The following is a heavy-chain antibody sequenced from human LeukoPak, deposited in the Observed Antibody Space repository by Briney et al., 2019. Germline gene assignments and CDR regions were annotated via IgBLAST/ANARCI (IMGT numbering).Heavy chain of an antibody. CDR3: ARSAPTLTYDILTGYLGY. J-gene: IGHJ4*02. D-gene: IGHD3-9*01. V-gene: IGHV1-2*02. Sequence: ASVKVSCKASGYIFTGYYIHWVRQAPGQGLEWMGWINPNSGATNYAQNFQGRVTMTRDTSISTAYMDPSRLRSDDTAFYYCARSAPTLTYDILTGYLGYWGQGTLVTVSS. CDR2: INPNSGAT. CDR1: GYIFTGYY.